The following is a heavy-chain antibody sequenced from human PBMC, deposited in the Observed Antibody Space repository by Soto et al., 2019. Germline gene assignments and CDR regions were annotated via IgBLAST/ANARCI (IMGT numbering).Heavy chain of an antibody. Sequence: QVQLVESGGGVVRPGGSLRLSCAASGFSFSNCPMHWVRQAPGKGLEWVAVISHDGSDIYYADSVKGRFTMSRDNSKKTLYLQMNSLTVEDTAVFYCARTPTPAAHFDYWGQGILVTVSS. J-gene: IGHJ4*02. CDR3: ARTPTPAAHFDY. CDR1: GFSFSNCP. V-gene: IGHV3-30-3*01. CDR2: ISHDGSDI. D-gene: IGHD2-2*01.